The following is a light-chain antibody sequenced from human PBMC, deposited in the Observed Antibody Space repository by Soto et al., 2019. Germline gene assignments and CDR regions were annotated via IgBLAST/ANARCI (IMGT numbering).Light chain of an antibody. CDR1: HSVSSR. CDR2: GAS. V-gene: IGKV3-15*01. Sequence: EIVMTQSPATLSVSPGKRATLSCRASHSVSSRLAWYQQKPGQAPRLLIYGASTRATGLPARFSGSGSGTEFTLTISSLQSEDFAVYYCQHYTNWPLTFGGGTKVEIK. CDR3: QHYTNWPLT. J-gene: IGKJ4*01.